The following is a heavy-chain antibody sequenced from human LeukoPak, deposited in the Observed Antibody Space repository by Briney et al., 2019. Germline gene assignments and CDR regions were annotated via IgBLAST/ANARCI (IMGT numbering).Heavy chain of an antibody. D-gene: IGHD3-22*01. Sequence: PGGSLRLSCAASGFTFNSYAMSWVRQAPGKGLEWVSGVSVSGGTTYYADSVKGRFTISRDNSKNSVYLQTNSLRAEDTAVYFCAKAGISTYYYDHWGQGTLVTVSS. V-gene: IGHV3-23*01. CDR2: VSVSGGTT. CDR3: AKAGISTYYYDH. J-gene: IGHJ5*02. CDR1: GFTFNSYA.